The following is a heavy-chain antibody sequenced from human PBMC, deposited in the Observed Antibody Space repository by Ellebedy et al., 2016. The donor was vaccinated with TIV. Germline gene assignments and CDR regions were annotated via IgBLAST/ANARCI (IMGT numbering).Heavy chain of an antibody. V-gene: IGHV3-33*01. CDR3: ARDGSGSYYGVQLDY. J-gene: IGHJ4*02. CDR2: IWYDGSNK. Sequence: GESLKISCASSGFTFSSYGMHWVRQAPGKGLEWVAVIWYDGSNKYYPDSVKGRFTISRDNSKNTLYLQMNSLRAEDTAVYYCARDGSGSYYGVQLDYWGQGTLVTVSS. D-gene: IGHD1-26*01. CDR1: GFTFSSYG.